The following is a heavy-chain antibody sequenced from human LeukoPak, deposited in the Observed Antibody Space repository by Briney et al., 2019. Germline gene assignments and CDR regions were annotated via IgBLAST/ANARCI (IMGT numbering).Heavy chain of an antibody. CDR2: IYHSGSA. Sequence: SETLSLTCVVSGYSISSGYQWAWIRQSPGKGPEWIGSIYHSGSAHYNPSLKSRVTISVETSKNQFSLNLYSVTAADTAVYYCARDPRWLTPDCTSTSCYENYFDPWGQGTLVTVSS. CDR3: ARDPRWLTPDCTSTSCYENYFDP. D-gene: IGHD2-2*01. CDR1: GYSISSGYQ. V-gene: IGHV4-38-2*02. J-gene: IGHJ5*02.